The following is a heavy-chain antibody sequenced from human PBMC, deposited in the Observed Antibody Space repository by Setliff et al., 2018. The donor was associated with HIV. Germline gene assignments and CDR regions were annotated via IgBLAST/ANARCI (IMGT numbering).Heavy chain of an antibody. D-gene: IGHD3-10*01. V-gene: IGHV7-4-1*02. CDR2: INTNTGNT. CDR3: ARDTGSRGGAFDM. J-gene: IGHJ3*02. Sequence: ASVKVSCKASGYRFTMYSMNWVRQAPGQGLEWMGWINTNTGNTMYAQGFTGRFVFSLDTSVSTAFLQITSLKAEDTAVYYCARDTGSRGGAFDMWGQGTRVTVSS. CDR1: GYRFTMYS.